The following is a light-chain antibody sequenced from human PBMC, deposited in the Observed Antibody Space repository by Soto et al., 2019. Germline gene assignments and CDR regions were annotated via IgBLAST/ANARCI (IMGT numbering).Light chain of an antibody. CDR1: QSVSSTY. CDR3: PQDGGSRWT. J-gene: IGKJ1*01. V-gene: IGKV3-20*01. Sequence: EIVLTQSPGTLSLSPGERATLSCRASQSVSSTYLAWYQQKPGQAPRLLIYGASNRATGIPDRFSGSGSGTGFTLTIRRLEPEDFTVYYCPQDGGSRWTFGHGTRVDI. CDR2: GAS.